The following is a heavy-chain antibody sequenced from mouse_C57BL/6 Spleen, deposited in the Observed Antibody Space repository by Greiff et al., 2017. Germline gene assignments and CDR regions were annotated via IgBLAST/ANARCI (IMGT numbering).Heavy chain of an antibody. D-gene: IGHD2-1*01. CDR3: AIYGNYSWFAY. CDR2: IYPGSGST. Sequence: VKLQQSGAELVKPGASVKMSCKASGYTFTSYWITWVKQRPGQGLEWIGDIYPGSGSTNYNEKFKSKATLTVDTSSSTAYMQLSSLTSEDSAVYYCAIYGNYSWFAYWGQGTLVTVSA. CDR1: GYTFTSYW. V-gene: IGHV1-55*01. J-gene: IGHJ3*01.